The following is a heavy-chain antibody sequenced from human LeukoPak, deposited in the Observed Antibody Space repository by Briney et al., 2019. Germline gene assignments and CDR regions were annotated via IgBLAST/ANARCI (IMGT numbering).Heavy chain of an antibody. Sequence: SVKVSCKASGGTFSSYAISWVRQAPGQGLEWMGGIIPIFGTANYAQKFQGRVTITADESTSTAYMELSSLRSEDTAVYYCARLYCSSTSCYTYYYYGMDVWGQGTTVTVSS. CDR3: ARLYCSSTSCYTYYYYGMDV. CDR2: IIPIFGTA. CDR1: GGTFSSYA. J-gene: IGHJ6*02. D-gene: IGHD2-2*02. V-gene: IGHV1-69*13.